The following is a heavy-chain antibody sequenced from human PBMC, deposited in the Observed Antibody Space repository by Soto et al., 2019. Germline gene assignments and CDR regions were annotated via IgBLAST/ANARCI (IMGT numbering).Heavy chain of an antibody. Sequence: XAVKVCCEASGGPLISYAIIWVRHAPGQGLEWMGGIIPIFGTANYAQKFQGRVTITADESTSTAYMELSSLRSEDTAVYYCARDQRMRWLKLSSYYYYGMDVWGQGTTVTVSS. J-gene: IGHJ6*02. CDR3: ARDQRMRWLKLSSYYYYGMDV. CDR2: IIPIFGTA. CDR1: GGPLISYA. V-gene: IGHV1-69*01. D-gene: IGHD5-12*01.